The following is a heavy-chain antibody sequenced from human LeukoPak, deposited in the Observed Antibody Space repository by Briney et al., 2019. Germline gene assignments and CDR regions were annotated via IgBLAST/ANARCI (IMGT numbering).Heavy chain of an antibody. J-gene: IGHJ4*02. D-gene: IGHD1-14*01. CDR3: ARGFSGFWEFDC. CDR1: GGSFSGYS. CDR2: INYTGDTATGTT. V-gene: IGHV4-34*01. Sequence: SETLSLTCGVYGGSFSGYSWNWIRQSPGKGLEWIADINYTGDTATGTTNYSPSLGSRVTISVDMSKNQFSLHLRSVTAADTGVYYCARGFSGFWEFDCWGQGTLVTVSS.